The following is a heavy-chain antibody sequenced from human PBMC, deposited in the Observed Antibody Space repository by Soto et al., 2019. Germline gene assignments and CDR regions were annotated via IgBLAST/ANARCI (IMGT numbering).Heavy chain of an antibody. J-gene: IGHJ4*02. V-gene: IGHV1-18*01. CDR1: GYTFSSYS. CDR2: ISTNSGNT. CDR3: ARDNGYYDF. Sequence: QIQMVQSGAEVEQPGASVKISCKTSGYTFSSYSINWVRQTPGQGLEWMAWISTNSGNTHYAERVQGRVTVTLDKSARTAFMEMWGLTSDDTAVYFCARDNGYYDFWGQGTLVTVSS. D-gene: IGHD2-8*01.